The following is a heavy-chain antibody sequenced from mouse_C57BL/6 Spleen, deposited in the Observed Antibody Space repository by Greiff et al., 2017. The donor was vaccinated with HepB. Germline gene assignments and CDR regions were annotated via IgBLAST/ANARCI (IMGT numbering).Heavy chain of an antibody. V-gene: IGHV1-76*01. J-gene: IGHJ1*03. CDR1: GYTFTDYY. Sequence: QVQLKESGAELVRPGASVKLSCKASGYTFTDYYINWVKQRPGQGLEWIARIYPGSGNTYYNEKFKGKATLTAEKSSSTAYMQLSSLTSEDSAVYFCARLAGIWYFDVWGTGTTVTVSS. CDR3: ARLAGIWYFDV. CDR2: IYPGSGNT.